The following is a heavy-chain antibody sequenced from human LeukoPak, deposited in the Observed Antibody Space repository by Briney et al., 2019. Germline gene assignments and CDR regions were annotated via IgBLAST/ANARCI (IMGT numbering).Heavy chain of an antibody. Sequence: GGSLRLSCAASGFTFSSYEMNWVRQAPGKGLEWVSYISSSGSTIYYADSVKGRFTISRENAKNLLYLQMNSLRAEDTAVYYCARDSGTTGEVKFDPWGQGTLVTVSS. CDR3: ARDSGTTGEVKFDP. J-gene: IGHJ5*02. CDR2: ISSSGSTI. CDR1: GFTFSSYE. D-gene: IGHD3-10*01. V-gene: IGHV3-48*03.